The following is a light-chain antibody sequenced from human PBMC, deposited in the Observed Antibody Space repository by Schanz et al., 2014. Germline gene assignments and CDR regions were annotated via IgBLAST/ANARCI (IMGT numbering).Light chain of an antibody. V-gene: IGLV2-14*01. Sequence: QSALTQPASVSGSPGQSITITCTGTSSDVGGYKYVSWFQQHPGKAPKLLIYDVSNRPSGVSNRFSGSKSGNTASLTISGLLAEDEADYYCSSYMSSSHWVFGGGTKLTVL. CDR2: DVS. CDR3: SSYMSSSHWV. J-gene: IGLJ3*02. CDR1: SSDVGGYKY.